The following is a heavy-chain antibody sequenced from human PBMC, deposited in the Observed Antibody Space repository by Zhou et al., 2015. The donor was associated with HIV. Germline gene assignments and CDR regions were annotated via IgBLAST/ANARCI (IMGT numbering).Heavy chain of an antibody. V-gene: IGHV3-23*01. Sequence: EVQLLESGGGLVQPGGSLRLSCGVSGFTFSSYAMSWVRQAPGKGLEWVSGISDSGGSKSYADSVRGRFTISRDNSKNTLYLQMNSLRAEDTALYYCAKAKPTNGGDSEGPLDYWGQGTLVTVSS. J-gene: IGHJ4*02. CDR2: ISDSGGSK. D-gene: IGHD4-23*01. CDR1: GFTFSSYA. CDR3: AKAKPTNGGDSEGPLDY.